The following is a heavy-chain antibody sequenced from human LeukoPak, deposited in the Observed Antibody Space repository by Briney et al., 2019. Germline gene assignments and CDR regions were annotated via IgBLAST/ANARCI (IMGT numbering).Heavy chain of an antibody. V-gene: IGHV1-24*01. CDR1: GYTLTELS. J-gene: IGHJ5*02. CDR3: ATFTMVRGVLIAPHGFDP. Sequence: ASVKVSCKVSGYTLTELSMHWVRQAPGKGLEWMGGFDPEDGETIYAQKFQGRVPMTEDTSTDTAYMELSSLRSEDTAVYYCATFTMVRGVLIAPHGFDPWGQGTLVTVSS. CDR2: FDPEDGET. D-gene: IGHD3-10*01.